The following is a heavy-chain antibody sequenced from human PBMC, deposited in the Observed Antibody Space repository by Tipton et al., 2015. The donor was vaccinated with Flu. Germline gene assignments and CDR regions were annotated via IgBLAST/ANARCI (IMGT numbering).Heavy chain of an antibody. CDR2: ISDNSAYI. V-gene: IGHV3-21*01. Sequence: GSLRLSCAASGFTLSTYNLNWIRQAPGKGLEWVSSISDNSAYIYYADSVKGRFTISRDNAKNSLSLQMNSLRADDTAVYFCARDGPPYSPTSGWFDPWGQGTLVTVSS. J-gene: IGHJ5*02. D-gene: IGHD1-26*01. CDR1: GFTLSTYN. CDR3: ARDGPPYSPTSGWFDP.